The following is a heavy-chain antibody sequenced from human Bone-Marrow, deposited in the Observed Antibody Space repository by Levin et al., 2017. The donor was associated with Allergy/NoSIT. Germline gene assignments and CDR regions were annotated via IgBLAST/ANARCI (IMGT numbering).Heavy chain of an antibody. D-gene: IGHD3-10*01. Sequence: PGGSLRLSCAASGFTFSDYYMSWIRQAPGKGLEWVSYISSSVTTIHYADSVKGRFTISRDNAKNSLYLQMNSLRAEDTAVYDCARTFYYGSGSYVVDPWGQGTLVIVSS. V-gene: IGHV3-11*01. CDR3: ARTFYYGSGSYVVDP. J-gene: IGHJ5*02. CDR2: ISSSVTTI. CDR1: GFTFSDYY.